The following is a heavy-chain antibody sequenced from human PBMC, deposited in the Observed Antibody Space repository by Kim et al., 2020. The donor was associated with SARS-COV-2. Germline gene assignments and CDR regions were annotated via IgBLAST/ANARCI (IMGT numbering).Heavy chain of an antibody. CDR1: GGSFSGYY. CDR3: ARGSSSWYVVWFDP. Sequence: SETLSLTCAVYGGSFSGYYWSWIRQPPGKGLEWIGEINHSGSTNYNPSLKSRVTISVDTSKNQFSLKLSSVTAADTAVYYCARGSSSWYVVWFDPWGQGTLVTVSS. J-gene: IGHJ5*02. V-gene: IGHV4-34*01. D-gene: IGHD6-13*01. CDR2: INHSGST.